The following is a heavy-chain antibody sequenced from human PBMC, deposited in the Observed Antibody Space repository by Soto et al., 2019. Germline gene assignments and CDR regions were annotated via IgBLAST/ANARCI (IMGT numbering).Heavy chain of an antibody. V-gene: IGHV1-46*01. J-gene: IGHJ5*02. D-gene: IGHD3-10*01. CDR1: GYTFTSYY. Sequence: QVQLVQSGAEVKKPGASVKVSCKASGYTFTSYYIHWVRQAPGQGLEWMGIINPSGGSTSYAQKFQGRVTMTRDTATSTVYMDLGSLRSEDTAVYYCARDLSRFGEGWGCFDPWGHGTLVTVSS. CDR3: ARDLSRFGEGWGCFDP. CDR2: INPSGGST.